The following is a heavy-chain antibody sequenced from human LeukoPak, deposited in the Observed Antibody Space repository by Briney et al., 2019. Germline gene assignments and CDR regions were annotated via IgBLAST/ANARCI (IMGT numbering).Heavy chain of an antibody. CDR3: ARRLYYYDSSGYTLPDY. CDR1: GYTFTSYY. Sequence: ASVKVSCKASGYTFTSYYMHWVRQAPGQGLEWMGIINPSGGSTSYAQKFQGRVTMTRDTSTSTVYMELSSLRSEDTAVYYCARRLYYYDSSGYTLPDYWGQGTLVTVSS. D-gene: IGHD3-22*01. V-gene: IGHV1-46*01. CDR2: INPSGGST. J-gene: IGHJ4*02.